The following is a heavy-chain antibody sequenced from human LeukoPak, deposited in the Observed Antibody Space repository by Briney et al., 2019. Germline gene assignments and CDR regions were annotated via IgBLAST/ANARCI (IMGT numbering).Heavy chain of an antibody. D-gene: IGHD3-22*01. CDR1: GGSFSGYY. CDR2: INHSGST. J-gene: IGHJ4*02. Sequence: SETLSLTCAVYGGSFSGYYWSWLRQPPGKGLEWIGEINHSGSTNYNPSLTSRVTISVDTSKNQFSLKLSSVTAADTAVYYCANRRSSGYYYYWGQGTLVTVSS. V-gene: IGHV4-34*01. CDR3: ANRRSSGYYYY.